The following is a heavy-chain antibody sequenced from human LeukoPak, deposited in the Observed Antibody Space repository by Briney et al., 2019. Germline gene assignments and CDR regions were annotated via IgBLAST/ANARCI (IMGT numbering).Heavy chain of an antibody. CDR3: AVALGYCTNGVCSDDAFDI. Sequence: PSETLSLTCTVSGGSISSSSYYWGWIRQPPGKGLEWIGSIYYSGSTYYNPSLKSRVTISVDTSKNQFSLKLSSVTAADTAVYYCAVALGYCTNGVCSDDAFDIWGQGTMVTVSS. V-gene: IGHV4-39*01. D-gene: IGHD2-8*01. CDR1: GGSISSSSYY. J-gene: IGHJ3*02. CDR2: IYYSGST.